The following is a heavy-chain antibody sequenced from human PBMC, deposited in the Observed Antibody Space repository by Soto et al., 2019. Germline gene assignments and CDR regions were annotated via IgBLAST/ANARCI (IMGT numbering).Heavy chain of an antibody. D-gene: IGHD3-10*01. CDR2: ISYDGSNK. J-gene: IGHJ6*02. V-gene: IGHV3-30-3*01. CDR3: ARATYYYGSGSYGMDV. CDR1: GFTFSSYA. Sequence: QVQLVESGGGVVQPRRSLRLSCAASGFTFSSYAMHWVRQAPGKGLEWVAVISYDGSNKYYADSVKGRFTISRDNSKNTLYLQMNSLRAEDTAVYYCARATYYYGSGSYGMDVWGQGTTVTVSS.